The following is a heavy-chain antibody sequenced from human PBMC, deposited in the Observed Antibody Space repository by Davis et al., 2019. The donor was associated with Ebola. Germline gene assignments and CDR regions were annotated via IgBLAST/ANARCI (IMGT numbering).Heavy chain of an antibody. J-gene: IGHJ4*02. D-gene: IGHD1-26*01. Sequence: PGGSLRLSCAASGLTFSDDWRNWVRQVPGRGLEWVGRIRSEAYGGTTDYAAPVKGRFTISRDDSENRLYLQMSRLKTEDSALYYCTTDEGGTRYWGQETLVTVSS. CDR3: TTDEGGTRY. V-gene: IGHV3-15*07. CDR1: GLTFSDDW. CDR2: IRSEAYGGTT.